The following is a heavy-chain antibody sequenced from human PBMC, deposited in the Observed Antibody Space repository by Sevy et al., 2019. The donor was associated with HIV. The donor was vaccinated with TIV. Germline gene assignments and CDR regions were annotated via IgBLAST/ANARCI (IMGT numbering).Heavy chain of an antibody. D-gene: IGHD3-3*01. CDR3: TTDQIRYDFWSGYRDYYGIDV. CDR2: IKSKTDGGTI. Sequence: GESLKISCAASGFTFSNAWMSWVRQAPGKGLEWVGRIKSKTDGGTIDYAAPVKGRFTISRDDSKNTLYLQMNSLKTEDTAVYYCTTDQIRYDFWSGYRDYYGIDVWGQGTTVTVSS. V-gene: IGHV3-15*01. CDR1: GFTFSNAW. J-gene: IGHJ6*02.